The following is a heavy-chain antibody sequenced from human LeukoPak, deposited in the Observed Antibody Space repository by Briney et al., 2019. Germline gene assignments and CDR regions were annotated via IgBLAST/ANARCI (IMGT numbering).Heavy chain of an antibody. J-gene: IGHJ4*02. D-gene: IGHD6-6*01. CDR3: ATVGIAARHGDY. CDR1: GGTFSSYA. CDR2: IIPILGIA. Sequence: ASVKVSCKASGGTFSSYAISWVRQAPGQGLEWMGRIIPILGIANYAQKFQGRVTITADKSTSTAYMDLSSLRSEDTAVYYCATVGIAARHGDYWGQGTLVTVSS. V-gene: IGHV1-69*04.